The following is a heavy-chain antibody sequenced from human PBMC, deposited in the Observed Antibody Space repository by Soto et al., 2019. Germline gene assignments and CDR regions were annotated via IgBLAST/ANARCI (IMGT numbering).Heavy chain of an antibody. CDR3: ARDLLVGISLAAAGGPAYYYGMDV. Sequence: QVQLVQSGAEVKKPGASVKVSCKASGYTFTSYAMHWVRQAPGQRLEWMGWINAGNGNTKYSQKFQGRVTITRDTSASTAYMELSSLRSEDTAVYYCARDLLVGISLAAAGGPAYYYGMDVWGQGTTVTVSS. J-gene: IGHJ6*02. CDR2: INAGNGNT. V-gene: IGHV1-3*01. D-gene: IGHD6-13*01. CDR1: GYTFTSYA.